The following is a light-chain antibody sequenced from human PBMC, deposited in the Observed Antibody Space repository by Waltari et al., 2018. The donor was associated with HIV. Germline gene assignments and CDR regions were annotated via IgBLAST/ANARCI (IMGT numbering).Light chain of an antibody. J-gene: IGKJ1*01. Sequence: DIQMTQSPSSLSASVGDRVTITCRASQRINNLLNWYQQTLGKAPKLLISSASTLRSGLSSRFSGSGYETDFTLTISNLQAEDFATYYCQQSYSSPRTFGQGTKVEIK. CDR2: SAS. CDR3: QQSYSSPRT. V-gene: IGKV1-39*01. CDR1: QRINNL.